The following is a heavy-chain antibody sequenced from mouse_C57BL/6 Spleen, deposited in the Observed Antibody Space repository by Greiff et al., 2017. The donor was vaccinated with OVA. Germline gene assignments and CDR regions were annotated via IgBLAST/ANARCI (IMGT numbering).Heavy chain of an antibody. Sequence: QVQLKQPGAELVMPGASVKLSCKASGYTFTSYWMHWVKQRPGQGLEWIGEIDPSDSYTNYNQKFKGKSTLTVDKSSSTAYMQLSSLTSEDSAVYYCARAGPWYFDVWGTGTTVTVSS. CDR3: ARAGPWYFDV. CDR1: GYTFTSYW. CDR2: IDPSDSYT. D-gene: IGHD3-3*01. V-gene: IGHV1-69*01. J-gene: IGHJ1*03.